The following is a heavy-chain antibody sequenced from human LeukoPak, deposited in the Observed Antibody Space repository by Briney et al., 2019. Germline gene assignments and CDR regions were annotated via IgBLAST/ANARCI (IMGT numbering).Heavy chain of an antibody. V-gene: IGHV3-48*04. Sequence: GGSLRLSCAASGFTFSSYSMNWVRQAPGKGLEWVSYITSSSRTIYLADSVKGRFTISRDNAKNSLYPQMNSLRAEDTAVYYCARDLSAGGSFDYWGQGTLVTVSS. CDR2: ITSSSRTI. J-gene: IGHJ4*02. CDR1: GFTFSSYS. D-gene: IGHD2-15*01. CDR3: ARDLSAGGSFDY.